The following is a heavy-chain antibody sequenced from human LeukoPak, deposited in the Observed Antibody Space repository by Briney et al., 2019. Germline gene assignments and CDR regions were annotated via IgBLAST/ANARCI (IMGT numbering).Heavy chain of an antibody. CDR1: GFTFDDYA. D-gene: IGHD3-16*01. CDR3: AKDGDKYYDYVWGSSHYYFDY. V-gene: IGHV3-43D*04. CDR2: ISWDGGST. J-gene: IGHJ4*02. Sequence: PGGSLRLSCAASGFTFDDYAMHWVRQAPGKGLEWVSLISWDGGSTYYADSVRGRFTISRDNSKNSLYLQMNSLRAEDTALYYCAKDGDKYYDYVWGSSHYYFDYWGQETLVTVSS.